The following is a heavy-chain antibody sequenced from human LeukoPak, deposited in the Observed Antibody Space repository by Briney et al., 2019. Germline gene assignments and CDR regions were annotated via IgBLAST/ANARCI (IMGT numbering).Heavy chain of an antibody. CDR1: GGSISSYY. Sequence: NASETLSLTCTVSGGSISSYYWGWIRQPAGKGLEWIGRIYTSGSTNYNPSLKSRVTMSVDTSKNQFSLKLSSVTAADTAVYYCARSTDYGDYYFDYWGQGTLVTVSS. CDR3: ARSTDYGDYYFDY. J-gene: IGHJ4*02. D-gene: IGHD4-17*01. V-gene: IGHV4-4*07. CDR2: IYTSGST.